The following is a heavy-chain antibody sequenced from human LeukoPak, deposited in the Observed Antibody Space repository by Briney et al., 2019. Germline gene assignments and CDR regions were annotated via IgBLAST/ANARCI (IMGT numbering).Heavy chain of an antibody. J-gene: IGHJ4*02. CDR2: INPSGGST. V-gene: IGHV1-46*01. Sequence: ASVKVSCKASGYTFTSYYMHWVRQAPGQGLEWMGIINPSGGSTSYAQKFQDRVTMTRDTSTSTVYMELSSLRSEDTAVYYCARVVGGDCSSTSCLYYWGQGTLVTVSS. D-gene: IGHD2-2*01. CDR3: ARVVGGDCSSTSCLYY. CDR1: GYTFTSYY.